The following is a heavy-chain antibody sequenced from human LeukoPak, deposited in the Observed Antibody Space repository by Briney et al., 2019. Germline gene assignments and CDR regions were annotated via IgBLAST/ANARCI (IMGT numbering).Heavy chain of an antibody. CDR1: GFTFSSYA. V-gene: IGHV3-23*01. Sequence: PGGSLRLSCAASGFTFSSYAMSWVRQAPGKGLEWVSTVSGSGGSTYYADSVKGRFTISRDNSKNTLYLQMNSLRAEDTAVYYCAKGGDSSGCHTTFDYWGQGTLVTVSS. J-gene: IGHJ4*02. CDR2: VSGSGGST. D-gene: IGHD3-22*01. CDR3: AKGGDSSGCHTTFDY.